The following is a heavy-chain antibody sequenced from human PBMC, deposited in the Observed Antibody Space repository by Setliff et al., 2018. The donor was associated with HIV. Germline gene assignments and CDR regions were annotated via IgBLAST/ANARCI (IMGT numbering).Heavy chain of an antibody. CDR1: GFTFSSYA. D-gene: IGHD3-3*01. CDR3: ARERLRFLEWLPLDY. J-gene: IGHJ4*02. V-gene: IGHV3-30*04. CDR2: ISYDGSKT. Sequence: GGSLRLSCAASGFTFSSYAMHWVRQAPGKGLEWVAVISYDGSKTYYADSVKGRFTISRDNSKNTLYLQMNSLRAEDTAVYYCARERLRFLEWLPLDYWGQGTLVTVSS.